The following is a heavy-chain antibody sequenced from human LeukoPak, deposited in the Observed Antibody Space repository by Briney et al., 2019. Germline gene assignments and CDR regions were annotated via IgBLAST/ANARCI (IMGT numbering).Heavy chain of an antibody. D-gene: IGHD1-26*01. CDR3: ARGTYIVGLPDAFDI. V-gene: IGHV3-30*02. CDR2: IRFDESNK. J-gene: IGHJ3*02. Sequence: GGSLRLSCAASAFTFSDYGMHWVRQAPGKGLEWVAFIRFDESNKYYADSVKGRFTISRDNSKNTLFLQMNSLRAQDTAVYYCARGTYIVGLPDAFDIWGQGTMVTVSS. CDR1: AFTFSDYG.